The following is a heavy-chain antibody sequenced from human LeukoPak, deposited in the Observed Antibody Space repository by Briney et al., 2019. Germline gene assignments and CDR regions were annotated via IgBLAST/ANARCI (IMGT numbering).Heavy chain of an antibody. CDR3: AKGDYDSSGYYVY. CDR1: GFTLNNAW. J-gene: IGHJ4*02. V-gene: IGHV3-15*01. CDR2: IKRETDGGTI. D-gene: IGHD3-22*01. Sequence: GGSLRLSCAASGFTLNNAWMSWVRQAPGKGLEWLGRIKRETDGGTIDYAAPVKGRFTISRDDSRNTLYLQMNSLRAEDTAVYYCAKGDYDSSGYYVYWGQGTLVTVSS.